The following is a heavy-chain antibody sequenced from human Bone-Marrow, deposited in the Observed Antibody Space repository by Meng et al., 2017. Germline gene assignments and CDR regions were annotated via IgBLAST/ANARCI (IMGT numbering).Heavy chain of an antibody. CDR3: ARALTYGSGSYNSRIFDY. D-gene: IGHD3-10*01. V-gene: IGHV4-39*07. Sequence: LQLQESGPGLVKPSETLSLTCNVSGGSISASSFYWGWIRQAPGKGLEWIGTLHDSGSTNYNPSLKSRVTISVDKSKNQFSLKLSSVTAADTAVYYCARALTYGSGSYNSRIFDYWGQGTLVTVSS. J-gene: IGHJ4*02. CDR2: LHDSGST. CDR1: GGSISASSFY.